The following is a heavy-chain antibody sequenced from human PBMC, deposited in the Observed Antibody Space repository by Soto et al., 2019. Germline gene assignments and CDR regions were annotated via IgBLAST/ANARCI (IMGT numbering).Heavy chain of an antibody. CDR1: GYTFTGYH. J-gene: IGHJ5*02. CDR3: ARWVGASNWFDP. CDR2: INTNTGGT. D-gene: IGHD1-26*01. V-gene: IGHV1-2*04. Sequence: ASVKVSCKASGYTFTGYHIHWVRQAPGQGLEWMGWINTNTGGTNYAQKFQGWVTMTRDTSINTAYVELSSLRSDDTAVYYCARWVGASNWFDPWGQGSLVTVSS.